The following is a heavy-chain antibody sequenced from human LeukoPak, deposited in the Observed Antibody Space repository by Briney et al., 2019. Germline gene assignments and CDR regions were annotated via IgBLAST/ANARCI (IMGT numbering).Heavy chain of an antibody. CDR3: ARDHIAAAGLLDY. J-gene: IGHJ4*02. CDR2: IKQDGSEK. V-gene: IGHV3-7*01. CDR1: GFTFSSYW. D-gene: IGHD6-13*01. Sequence: GGSLRLSCAASGFTFSSYWMHWVRQAPGKGLVWVANIKQDGSEKYYVDSVKGRFTISRDNAKNSLYLQMNSLRAEDTAVYYCARDHIAAAGLLDYWGQGTLVTVSS.